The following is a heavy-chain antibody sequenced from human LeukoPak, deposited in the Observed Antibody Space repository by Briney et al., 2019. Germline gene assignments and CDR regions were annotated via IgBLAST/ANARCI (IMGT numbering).Heavy chain of an antibody. CDR3: AVLAVAALSRY. J-gene: IGHJ4*02. D-gene: IGHD6-19*01. V-gene: IGHV1-2*02. CDR1: GYTFTDYY. Sequence: ASVKVSCKASGYTFTDYYLHWVRQAPGQGLEWMGWINPNSGGTNYAQTFQGRVTMTRDTPITTAYLELSRLRSDDTAVYYCAVLAVAALSRYWGQGTLVTVSS. CDR2: INPNSGGT.